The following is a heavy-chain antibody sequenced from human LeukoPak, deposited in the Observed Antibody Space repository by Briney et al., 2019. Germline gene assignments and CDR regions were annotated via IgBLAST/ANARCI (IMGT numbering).Heavy chain of an antibody. CDR3: SRELGGSYFDY. J-gene: IGHJ4*02. CDR2: NNPSGGRT. V-gene: IGHV1-46*01. Sequence: ASVKASCKASGYTFSNYYIHWVRQAPGQGLEWMGVNNPSGGRTTYAQKFQGRVTMTRDTSTSTAYMDLSSLRSDDTAVYYCSRELGGSYFDYWGQGTLVTVSS. CDR1: GYTFSNYY. D-gene: IGHD1-26*01.